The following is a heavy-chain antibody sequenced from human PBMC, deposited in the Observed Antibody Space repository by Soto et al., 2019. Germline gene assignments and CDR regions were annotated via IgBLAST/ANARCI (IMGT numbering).Heavy chain of an antibody. CDR3: ARRPAYDFWSGLKYYYYYYMDV. Sequence: GGSLRLSCAASGFTFNNYWMSWVRQAPGKGLEWVANIKQDGSEKYYVDSVKGRFTISRDNAKNSLYLQMNSLRAADTAVYYCARRPAYDFWSGLKYYYYYYMDVWGKGTTVTVSS. V-gene: IGHV3-7*01. CDR1: GFTFNNYW. D-gene: IGHD3-3*01. CDR2: IKQDGSEK. J-gene: IGHJ6*03.